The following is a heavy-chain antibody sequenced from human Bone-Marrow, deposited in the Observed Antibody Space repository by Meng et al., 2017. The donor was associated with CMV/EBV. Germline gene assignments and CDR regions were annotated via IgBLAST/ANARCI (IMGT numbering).Heavy chain of an antibody. D-gene: IGHD2-2*02. J-gene: IGHJ6*02. CDR2: INPNSGST. CDR1: GYTFTGYY. Sequence: ASVKVSCKASGYTFTGYYMHWVRQAPGQGLEWMGWINPNSGSTNYAQKFQGRVTMTRDTSISTAYMELSRLRSDDTAVYYCARDIGVVPASIEEGMDVWGQGTTVTVSS. V-gene: IGHV1-2*02. CDR3: ARDIGVVPASIEEGMDV.